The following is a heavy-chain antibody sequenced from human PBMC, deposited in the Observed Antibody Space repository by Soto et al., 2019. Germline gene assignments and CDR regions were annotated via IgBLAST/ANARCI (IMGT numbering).Heavy chain of an antibody. J-gene: IGHJ5*02. V-gene: IGHV1-8*01. D-gene: IGHD5-12*01. Sequence: ASVKVSCKASGYTFTRYDINWVRQATGQGLEYLGWMSPNSGNTGYVQKFQGRVTMTWDTSITTAYMELSSLRSEDTAMYYCARAGVATIYPGNNWFDPWGQGTLVTVSS. CDR1: GYTFTRYD. CDR2: MSPNSGNT. CDR3: ARAGVATIYPGNNWFDP.